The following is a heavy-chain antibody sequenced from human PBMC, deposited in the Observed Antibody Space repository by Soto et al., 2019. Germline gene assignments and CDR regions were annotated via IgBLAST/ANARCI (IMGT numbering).Heavy chain of an antibody. V-gene: IGHV1-3*01. CDR3: ASSFTVPSAIAY. CDR2: VNAYNGNT. Sequence: ASVKVSCKASGYTFTSYAMHWVRQAPGQRLEWMGWVNAYNGNTNYAQKFQGRVTMTTDTSTSTAYMELRSLRSDDTAVYYCASSFTVPSAIAYWGQGTLVTVSS. D-gene: IGHD2-2*02. J-gene: IGHJ4*02. CDR1: GYTFTSYA.